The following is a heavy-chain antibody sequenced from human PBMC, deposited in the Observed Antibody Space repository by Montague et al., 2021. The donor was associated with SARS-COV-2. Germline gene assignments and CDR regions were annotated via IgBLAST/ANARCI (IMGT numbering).Heavy chain of an antibody. CDR2: IFRSGST. CDR1: GASISTSDW. CDR3: ARGLPVTTLFYYFGMDV. Sequence: SETLSLTCVVSGASISTSDWWSWVRQPPGKGLQWIGEIFRSGSTNYSPSLKSRVTISVDKSKNHFSLKLTSVTVADTAVYYCARGLPVTTLFYYFGMDVWGQGTTVTVSS. J-gene: IGHJ6*02. D-gene: IGHD4-11*01. V-gene: IGHV4-4*02.